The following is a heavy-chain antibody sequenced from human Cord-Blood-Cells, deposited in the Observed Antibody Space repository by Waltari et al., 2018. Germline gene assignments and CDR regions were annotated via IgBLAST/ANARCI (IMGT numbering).Heavy chain of an antibody. CDR3: ARDPSGSSGWDYYFDY. Sequence: QVQLVQSGAEVKKPGSSVKVSCKASGGTFSSYAISRVRQAPGQGLEWMGRIIPILGIANYAQKFQGRVTITADKSTSTAYMELSSLRSEDTAVYYCARDPSGSSGWDYYFDYWGQGTLVTVSS. CDR1: GGTFSSYA. D-gene: IGHD6-19*01. J-gene: IGHJ4*02. CDR2: IIPILGIA. V-gene: IGHV1-69*09.